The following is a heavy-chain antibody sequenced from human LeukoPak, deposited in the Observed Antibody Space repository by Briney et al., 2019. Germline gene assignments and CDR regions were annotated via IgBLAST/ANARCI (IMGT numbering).Heavy chain of an antibody. CDR1: GGSFSGYY. Sequence: PSETLSLTCAVYGGSFSGYYWSWIRQPPGKGLEWIGYIYYSGSTNYNPSLKSRVTISVDTSKNQCSLKLSAVTAADTAVYYCARASGGYALYYWGQGTLVTVSS. J-gene: IGHJ4*02. CDR2: IYYSGST. D-gene: IGHD5-12*01. V-gene: IGHV4-59*01. CDR3: ARASGGYALYY.